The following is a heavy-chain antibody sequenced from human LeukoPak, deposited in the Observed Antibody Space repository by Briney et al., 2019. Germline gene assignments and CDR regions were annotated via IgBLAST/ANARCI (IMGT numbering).Heavy chain of an antibody. D-gene: IGHD3-3*01. CDR2: INAGNGNT. CDR3: ARTYYDFWSGHLYYFDY. Sequence: ASVQVSCKASGYTFTSYAMHWVRQAPGQRLEWMGWINAGNGNTKYSQKFQGRVTITRDTSASTAYMELSSLRSEDTAVYYCARTYYDFWSGHLYYFDYWGQGTLVTVSS. V-gene: IGHV1-3*01. J-gene: IGHJ4*02. CDR1: GYTFTSYA.